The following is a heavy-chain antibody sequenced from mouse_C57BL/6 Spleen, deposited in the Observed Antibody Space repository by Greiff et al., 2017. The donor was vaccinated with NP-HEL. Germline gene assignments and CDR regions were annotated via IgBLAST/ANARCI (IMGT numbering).Heavy chain of an antibody. V-gene: IGHV1-67*01. J-gene: IGHJ3*01. Sequence: VQLQQPGPELVRPGVSVKLSCKGSGYTFTDYAMHWVKQSHARSLEWIGGISPYYGDASYNQKFKAKATLTVDKSSSTAYMELASLTSEDSAVYYCASYVLAYWGQGTLVTVSA. CDR1: GYTFTDYA. CDR2: ISPYYGDA. CDR3: ASYVLAY. D-gene: IGHD2-12*01.